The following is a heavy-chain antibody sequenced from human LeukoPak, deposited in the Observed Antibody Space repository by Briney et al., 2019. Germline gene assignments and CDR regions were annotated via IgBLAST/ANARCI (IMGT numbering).Heavy chain of an antibody. Sequence: PSETLSLTCTVSGGSISNYYWSWIRQPPGKGLEWIGYIYYSGSTNYNPSLKSRVIISVDTSKNQFSLKLSSVAAADMAVYYCARDYGDYFDYWGQGTLVTVSS. J-gene: IGHJ4*02. CDR2: IYYSGST. D-gene: IGHD4-17*01. CDR1: GGSISNYY. CDR3: ARDYGDYFDY. V-gene: IGHV4-59*01.